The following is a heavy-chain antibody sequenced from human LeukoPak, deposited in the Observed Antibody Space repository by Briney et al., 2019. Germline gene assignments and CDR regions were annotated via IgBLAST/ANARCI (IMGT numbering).Heavy chain of an antibody. D-gene: IGHD5-18*01. Sequence: SETLSLTCTVSGGSISSSSYYWGWIRQPPGKGLEWIGSIYYSGSTYYNPSLKSRVTISVDTSKNQFSLKLSSVTAADTAVYYCARHQWTQLWSNWFDPWGQGTLVTVSS. J-gene: IGHJ5*02. CDR2: IYYSGST. CDR3: ARHQWTQLWSNWFDP. CDR1: GGSISSSSYY. V-gene: IGHV4-39*01.